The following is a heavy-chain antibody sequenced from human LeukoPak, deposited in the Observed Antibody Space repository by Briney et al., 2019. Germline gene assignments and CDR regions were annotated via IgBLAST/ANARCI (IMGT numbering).Heavy chain of an antibody. CDR3: AKTGLSGTTGDAFDM. CDR2: ISSDAGSA. J-gene: IGHJ3*02. CDR1: GFTFDTYS. D-gene: IGHD1-7*01. Sequence: GGSLRLSCAASGFTFDTYSMSWLRQAPGGGLEWVSGISSDAGSAYYADSMQGRFTISRDNSDNTVSLQMSSLRAGDTAVYYCAKTGLSGTTGDAFDMWGQGTVVTVSS. V-gene: IGHV3-23*01.